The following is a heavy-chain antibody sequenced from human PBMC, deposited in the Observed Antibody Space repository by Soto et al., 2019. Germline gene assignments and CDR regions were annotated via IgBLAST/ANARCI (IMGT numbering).Heavy chain of an antibody. CDR1: GYSFINYW. D-gene: IGHD2-15*01. CDR2: INPGNSET. Sequence: GESLKISCKASGYSFINYWIVWGRQMPGKGLEWMAIINPGNSETRYSPAFQGQVTISADKSITTTYLQWDSLKASDTAMYYCARPDNNYVASWGQGALVTVSS. V-gene: IGHV5-51*01. J-gene: IGHJ4*02. CDR3: ARPDNNYVAS.